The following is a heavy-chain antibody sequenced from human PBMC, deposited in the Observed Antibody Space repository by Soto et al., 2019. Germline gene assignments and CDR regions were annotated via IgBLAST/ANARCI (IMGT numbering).Heavy chain of an antibody. CDR2: ISDSGGTV. Sequence: GGSLRLSCAASGFTFSSYEMNWVRQAPGQWLEWVSYISDSGGTVYYADSVKGRFTVSRDNAQNSVYLQMNSLRTEDAAVYYCARDLLHYDFWSGCSAYFYYGMDVWGPGXTVTVSS. CDR3: ARDLLHYDFWSGCSAYFYYGMDV. V-gene: IGHV3-48*03. CDR1: GFTFSSYE. J-gene: IGHJ6*02. D-gene: IGHD3-3*01.